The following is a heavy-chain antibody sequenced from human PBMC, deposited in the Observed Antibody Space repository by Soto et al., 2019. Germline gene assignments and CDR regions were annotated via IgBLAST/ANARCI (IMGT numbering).Heavy chain of an antibody. J-gene: IGHJ6*02. V-gene: IGHV3-33*01. Sequence: GGSLRLSCAASGFTFSSYGMHWVRQAPDKGLEWVAVIWYDGSNKYYADSVKGRFTISRDNSKNTLYLQMNSLRAEDTAVYYCARDGTGYSSGWYSSLFYYYYGMDVWGQGTTVTVSS. CDR1: GFTFSSYG. CDR2: IWYDGSNK. CDR3: ARDGTGYSSGWYSSLFYYYYGMDV. D-gene: IGHD6-19*01.